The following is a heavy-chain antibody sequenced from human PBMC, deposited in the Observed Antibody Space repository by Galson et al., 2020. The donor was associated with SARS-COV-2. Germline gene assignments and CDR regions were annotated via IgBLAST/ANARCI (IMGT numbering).Heavy chain of an antibody. CDR1: GGSLRDYY. CDR3: ARVGGNDGWNWFDP. V-gene: IGHV4-34*01. D-gene: IGHD1-1*01. CDR2: INHSGSS. Sequence: SETLSLTCGVSGGSLRDYYWTWIRQAPGKGLEWIGEINHSGSSNYNPSLKSRVSMSVDTSENQFSLKLNSVTAADTAVYYCARVGGNDGWNWFDPWGQGTLVTVSS. J-gene: IGHJ5*02.